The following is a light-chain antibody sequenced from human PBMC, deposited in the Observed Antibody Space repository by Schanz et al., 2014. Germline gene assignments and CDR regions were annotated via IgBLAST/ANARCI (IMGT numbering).Light chain of an antibody. Sequence: QSVLTQPASVSGSPGQSITISCTGTSSDVGGYNFVSWYQQHPGKAPKLMIFDVNQRPSGVPDRFSGSKSGNTASLTISGLQAEDEADYYCCSYAGSYTGVFGGGTKLTVL. CDR1: SSDVGGYNF. CDR3: CSYAGSYTGV. J-gene: IGLJ3*02. V-gene: IGLV2-11*01. CDR2: DVN.